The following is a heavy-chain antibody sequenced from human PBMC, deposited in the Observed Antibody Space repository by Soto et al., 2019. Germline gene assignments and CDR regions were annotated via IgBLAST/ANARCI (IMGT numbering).Heavy chain of an antibody. CDR3: ARVVMTTVPASYYYGMDV. J-gene: IGHJ6*02. Sequence: QVQLVQSGAEVKKPGSSVTVSCKASGGTFSSYAISSVRQAPGQGREWMGRIIPFTGTANYAQKFQGRLTITAEASTSTADMELTSLRSEDTAVYYCARVVMTTVPASYYYGMDVLGEVTTVTASS. CDR1: GGTFSSYA. V-gene: IGHV1-69*18. D-gene: IGHD4-4*01. CDR2: IIPFTGTA.